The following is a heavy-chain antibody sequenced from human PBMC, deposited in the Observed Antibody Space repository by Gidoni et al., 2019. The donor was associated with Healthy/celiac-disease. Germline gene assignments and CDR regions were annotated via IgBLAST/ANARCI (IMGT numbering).Heavy chain of an antibody. D-gene: IGHD2-21*01. Sequence: QVQLVESGGGVVQPGRSMRLSCAASVLTFSSYGMHWVRQAPGRGLEWVAVIWYDGSNKYYADSVKGRFTISRDNSKNTLYLQMNSLRAEDTAVYYCARDYLGSCPRGGGGGDCYSPYYYGMDVWGQGTTVTVSS. J-gene: IGHJ6*02. CDR2: IWYDGSNK. V-gene: IGHV3-33*01. CDR3: ARDYLGSCPRGGGGGDCYSPYYYGMDV. CDR1: VLTFSSYG.